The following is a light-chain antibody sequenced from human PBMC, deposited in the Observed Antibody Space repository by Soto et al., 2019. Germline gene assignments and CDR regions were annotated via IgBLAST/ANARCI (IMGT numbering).Light chain of an antibody. CDR1: QGISNY. Sequence: DIQMTQSPSSLSASVGDIVTITCRASQGISNYLAWYQQKPGQVPKLLIYAASTLQSGVPSRFSGSGSGTDFTLTISSLQPEDVGSYYCQKYNSGPPVTFGPGTKVDIK. CDR2: AAS. CDR3: QKYNSGPPVT. V-gene: IGKV1-27*01. J-gene: IGKJ3*01.